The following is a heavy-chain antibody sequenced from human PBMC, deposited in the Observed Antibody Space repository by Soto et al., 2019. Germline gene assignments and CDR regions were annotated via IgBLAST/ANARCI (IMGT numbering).Heavy chain of an antibody. V-gene: IGHV1-3*01. CDR3: ARGIATGQLDH. Sequence: ASVKVSCKASGYTFTRYTMNWVRQAPGQRLEWMGWINPDNGNTKSSQKFQDRVIITRDTSASTAYMYLSSLRSEDTAVYYCARGIATGQLDHWGQGTLVTVSS. D-gene: IGHD2-15*01. J-gene: IGHJ5*02. CDR2: INPDNGNT. CDR1: GYTFTRYT.